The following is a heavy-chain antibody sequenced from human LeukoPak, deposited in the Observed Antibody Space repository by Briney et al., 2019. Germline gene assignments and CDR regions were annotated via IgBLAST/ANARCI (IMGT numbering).Heavy chain of an antibody. CDR3: ARVNLRGSNYNWFDP. Sequence: ASVKVSCKASGGTFLTHTFSWVRQAPGQGLEWMGKITPVIDTANYAQTFQGRVSIYADKSTTTVYMDLSGLRPDDTAVYYCARVNLRGSNYNWFDPWGQGTRVTVSS. J-gene: IGHJ5*02. V-gene: IGHV1-69*08. CDR1: GGTFLTHT. D-gene: IGHD3-10*01. CDR2: ITPVIDTA.